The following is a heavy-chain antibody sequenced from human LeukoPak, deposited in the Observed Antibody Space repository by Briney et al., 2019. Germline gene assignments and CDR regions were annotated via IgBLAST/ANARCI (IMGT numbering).Heavy chain of an antibody. CDR1: GYTFIDYY. J-gene: IGHJ4*02. CDR3: ATRLPDGYSLE. V-gene: IGHV1-2*06. CDR2: INPSSGGT. D-gene: IGHD5-24*01. Sequence: ASVKVSCKASGYTFIDYYIHWVRQAPGQGLEWMGRINPSSGGTNYAQKFQGRVTMTRDTSISTAYMELSRLRSDDTAVYFCATRLPDGYSLEWGQGTLVTVSS.